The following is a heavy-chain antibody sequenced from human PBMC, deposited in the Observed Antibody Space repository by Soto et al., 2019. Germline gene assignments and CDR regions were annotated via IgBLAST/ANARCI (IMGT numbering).Heavy chain of an antibody. D-gene: IGHD5-12*01. V-gene: IGHV3-15*07. CDR1: GFSFTSAW. J-gene: IGHJ4*02. CDR2: IKTNIDGGAT. Sequence: EVQLVESGGGLVKPGGSLRLSCAASGFSFTSAWMNWVRQIPGKGLEWVGRIKTNIDGGATDYSAPVKGRFTISRDDSKDTGDLQMNSLKTEDTAVYYCTTGRGGSAYVPGAYWGQGALVTVSS. CDR3: TTGRGGSAYVPGAY.